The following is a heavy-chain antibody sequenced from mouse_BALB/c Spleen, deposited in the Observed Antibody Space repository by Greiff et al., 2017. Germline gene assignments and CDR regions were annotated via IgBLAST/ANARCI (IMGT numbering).Heavy chain of an antibody. J-gene: IGHJ2*01. V-gene: IGHV5-4*02. CDR3: ARGTTSDVFDY. D-gene: IGHD2-14*01. CDR2: ISDGGSYT. CDR1: GFTFSDYY. Sequence: DVQLVESGGGLVKPGGSLKLSCAASGFTFSDYYMYWVRQTPEKRLEWVATISDGGSYTYYPDSVKGRFTISRDNAKNNLYLQMSSLKSEDTAMYYCARGTTSDVFDYWGQGTTLTVSS.